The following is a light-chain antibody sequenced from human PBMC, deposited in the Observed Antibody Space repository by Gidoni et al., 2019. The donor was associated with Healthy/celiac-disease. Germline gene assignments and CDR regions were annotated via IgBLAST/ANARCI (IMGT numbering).Light chain of an antibody. J-gene: IGKJ1*01. Sequence: DIQMTQSPSTLSASVGDRVTITCRASQSISSWLAWYQQQPGKAPKLLIYKASSLESGVPSRLSGSGSGTEFTLTISSLQPDEFATYYCQQYNSYSRTFGQGTKVEIK. CDR1: QSISSW. CDR2: KAS. CDR3: QQYNSYSRT. V-gene: IGKV1-5*03.